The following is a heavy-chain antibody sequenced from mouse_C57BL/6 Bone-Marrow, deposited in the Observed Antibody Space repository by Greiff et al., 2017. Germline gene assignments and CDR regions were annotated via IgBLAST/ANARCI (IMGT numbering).Heavy chain of an antibody. CDR3: TTSGLYVDY. V-gene: IGHV14-4*01. Sequence: VQLKESGAELVRPGASVKLSCTASGFNIKDDYMHWVKQRPEQGLEWIGWMDPENGATEYASKFQGKATITADTSSNTAYLQLSSLTSEDTAVYYCTTSGLYVDYWGQGTTLTVSS. D-gene: IGHD3-1*01. J-gene: IGHJ2*01. CDR1: GFNIKDDY. CDR2: MDPENGAT.